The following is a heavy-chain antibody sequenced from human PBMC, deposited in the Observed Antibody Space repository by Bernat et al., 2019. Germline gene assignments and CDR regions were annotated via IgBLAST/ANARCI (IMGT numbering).Heavy chain of an antibody. D-gene: IGHD4-17*01. J-gene: IGHJ6*02. CDR3: AKERLRRDGMDV. CDR1: GFTFSSYG. Sequence: QVQLVESGGGVVQPGGSLRLSCAASGFTFSSYGMHWVRQAPGKGLEWVAFIRYDGSNKYYADSVKGRFTISRVNSKNTLYLQMNSLRAEDTAVYYCAKERLRRDGMDVWGQGTTVTVSS. V-gene: IGHV3-30*02. CDR2: IRYDGSNK.